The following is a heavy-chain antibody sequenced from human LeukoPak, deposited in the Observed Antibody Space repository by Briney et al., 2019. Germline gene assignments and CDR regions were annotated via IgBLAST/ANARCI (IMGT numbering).Heavy chain of an antibody. Sequence: PGGSLRLSCAASGFTFSSYAMSWVRQAPGKGLEWVSAISGSGGSTYYADSVKGRFTISRGNAKNSLYLQMNSLRAEDTAVYYCARDGGYSSFLDYWGQGTLVTVSS. CDR2: ISGSGGST. J-gene: IGHJ4*02. D-gene: IGHD5-12*01. CDR3: ARDGGYSSFLDY. V-gene: IGHV3-23*01. CDR1: GFTFSSYA.